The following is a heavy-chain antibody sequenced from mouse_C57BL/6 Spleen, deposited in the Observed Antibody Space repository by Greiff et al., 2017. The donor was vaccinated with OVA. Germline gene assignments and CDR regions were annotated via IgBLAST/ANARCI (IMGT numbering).Heavy chain of an antibody. CDR3: AMGSTMVTPHWYFDV. V-gene: IGHV1-53*01. D-gene: IGHD2-2*01. CDR2: INPSNGGT. J-gene: IGHJ1*03. Sequence: VQLQQSGTELVKPGASVKLSCKASGYTFTSYWMHWVKQRPGQGLEWIGNINPSNGGTNYNEKFKSKATLTVDKSSSTAYMQLSSLTSEDSAVYYCAMGSTMVTPHWYFDVWGTGTTVTVSS. CDR1: GYTFTSYW.